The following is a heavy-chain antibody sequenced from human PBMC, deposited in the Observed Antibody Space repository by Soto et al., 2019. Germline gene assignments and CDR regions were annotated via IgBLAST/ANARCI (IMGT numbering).Heavy chain of an antibody. Sequence: SETLSLTCTVSGGSIITGDHYWSWVRHLPGKGLEWIGYIYYSGTTYENPSLRSRLTMSVDTSKNQFSLRLSSVTAADTAVYYCATYYDSSGPTFDFWGQGTPVTVSS. CDR1: GGSIITGDHY. CDR2: IYYSGTT. CDR3: ATYYDSSGPTFDF. D-gene: IGHD3-22*01. V-gene: IGHV4-31*03. J-gene: IGHJ4*02.